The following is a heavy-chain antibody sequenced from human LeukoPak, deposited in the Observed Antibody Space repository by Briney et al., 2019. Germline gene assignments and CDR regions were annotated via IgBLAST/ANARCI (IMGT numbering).Heavy chain of an antibody. CDR3: ANPRIEYSSSSGDDAFDI. Sequence: GGSLRLSCAASGFTFSSYAMSWVRQAPGKGLEWVSAISGGGGSTYYADSVKGRFTISRDNSKNTLYLQMNSLRAEDTAVYYCANPRIEYSSSSGDDAFDIWGQGTMVTVSS. D-gene: IGHD6-6*01. J-gene: IGHJ3*02. V-gene: IGHV3-23*01. CDR2: ISGGGGST. CDR1: GFTFSSYA.